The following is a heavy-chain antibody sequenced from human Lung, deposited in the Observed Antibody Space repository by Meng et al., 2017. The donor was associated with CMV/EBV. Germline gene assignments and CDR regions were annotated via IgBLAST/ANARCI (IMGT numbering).Heavy chain of an antibody. V-gene: IGHV4-30-4*08. CDR1: RGSISTADYY. CDR3: AREGIYDIYPNDAFDI. CDR2: IYYSGST. J-gene: IGHJ3*02. D-gene: IGHD3-22*01. Sequence: VPPLESRPRRLKPSHTLSPTSTVARGSISTADYYWSWVPQPPGKGLECSGYIYYSGSTYYNPSPKSRVTISVDTSKHQFSLKLSSVTAADTAVYYCAREGIYDIYPNDAFDIWGQGTMVTVSS.